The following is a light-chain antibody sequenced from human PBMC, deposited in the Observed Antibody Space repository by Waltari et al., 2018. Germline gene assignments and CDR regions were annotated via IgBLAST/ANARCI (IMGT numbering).Light chain of an antibody. CDR2: GAS. CDR1: QSVSSN. Sequence: DIVMTQSPATLSVSPGDRATLSCRASQSVSSNLVWYQQKPGQAPRLLIYGASTRATGIPARFSGSGSGTEFTLTISSLQSEDFAVYYCQQYYSIPWTFGQGTKVEIK. CDR3: QQYYSIPWT. V-gene: IGKV3-15*01. J-gene: IGKJ1*01.